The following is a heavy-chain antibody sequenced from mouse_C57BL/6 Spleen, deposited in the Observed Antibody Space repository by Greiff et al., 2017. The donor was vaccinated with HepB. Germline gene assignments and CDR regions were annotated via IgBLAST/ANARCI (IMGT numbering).Heavy chain of an antibody. D-gene: IGHD2-4*01. CDR2: FYPGSGSI. J-gene: IGHJ2*01. CDR1: GYTFTEYT. CDR3: ARHEGIYYDYDVGYFDY. Sequence: QVQLKESGAELVKPGASVKLSCKASGYTFTEYTIHWVKQRSGQGLEWIGWFYPGSGSIKYNEKFKDKATLTADKSSSTVYMELSRLTSEDSAVYFCARHEGIYYDYDVGYFDYWGQGTTLTVSS. V-gene: IGHV1-62-2*01.